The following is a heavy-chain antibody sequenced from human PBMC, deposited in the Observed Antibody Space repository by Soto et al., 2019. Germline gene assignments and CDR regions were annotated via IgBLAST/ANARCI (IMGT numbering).Heavy chain of an antibody. V-gene: IGHV3-9*01. CDR2: ISWNSGSI. J-gene: IGHJ6*03. CDR3: AKDIGLGSTSEGANYYYYYMDV. D-gene: IGHD2-2*01. CDR1: GFTFDDYA. Sequence: PGGSLRLSCAASGFTFDDYAMHWVRQAPGKGLEWVSGISWNSGSIGYADSVKGRFTISRDNAKNSLYLQMNSLRAEDTALYYCAKDIGLGSTSEGANYYYYYMDVWGKGTTVTVSS.